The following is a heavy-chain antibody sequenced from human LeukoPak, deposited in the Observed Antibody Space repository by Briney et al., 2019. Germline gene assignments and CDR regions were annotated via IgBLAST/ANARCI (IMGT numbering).Heavy chain of an antibody. V-gene: IGHV3-23*01. CDR3: TKASSVSNTDAVR. Sequence: GGSLRPSCAASGFSFISFAMSWVRQGPARGLEWVSSIRSNGETFYADSVKGRFTLSSDRSRNMVHLQLNNLRVEDTAIYYCTKASSVSNTDAVRWGQGTLVSVSS. CDR1: GFSFISFA. D-gene: IGHD6-19*01. CDR2: IRSNGET. J-gene: IGHJ4*02.